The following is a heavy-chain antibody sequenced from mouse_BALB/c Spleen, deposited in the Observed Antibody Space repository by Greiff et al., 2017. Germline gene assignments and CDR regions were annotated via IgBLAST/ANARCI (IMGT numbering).Heavy chain of an antibody. Sequence: EVQLVESGGGLVKLGGSLKLSCAASGFTFSSYYMSWVRQTPEKRLELVAAINSNGGSTYYPDTVKGRFTISRDNAKNTLYLQMSSLKSEDTALYYCARQNWDGWYFDVWGAGTTVTVSS. D-gene: IGHD4-1*01. CDR3: ARQNWDGWYFDV. CDR2: INSNGGST. CDR1: GFTFSSYY. V-gene: IGHV5-6-2*01. J-gene: IGHJ1*01.